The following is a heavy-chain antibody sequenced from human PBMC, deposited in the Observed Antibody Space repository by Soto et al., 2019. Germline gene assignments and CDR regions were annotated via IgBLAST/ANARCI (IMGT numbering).Heavy chain of an antibody. CDR3: ARAGYYDFWSGYSAYYYYYYYMDV. D-gene: IGHD3-3*01. CDR2: ISSNGGST. V-gene: IGHV3-64*01. J-gene: IGHJ6*03. CDR1: GFTFSSYA. Sequence: PGGSLRLACAASGFTFSSYAMHWVRQAPGKGLEYVSAISSNGGSTYYANSVKGRFTISRDNSKNTLYLQMGSLRAEDMAVYYCARAGYYDFWSGYSAYYYYYYYMDVWGKGTTVTVSS.